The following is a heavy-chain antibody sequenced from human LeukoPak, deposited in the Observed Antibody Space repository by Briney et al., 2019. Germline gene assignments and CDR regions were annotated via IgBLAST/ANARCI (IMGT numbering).Heavy chain of an antibody. Sequence: SQTLSLTCAISGDSVSSNSDAWNWIRQSPSRGLEWLGRTYYRSKWYNDYAVSVKSRITINSDTSKNQFSLQLNSVTPGDTAVYYCARDHCGGDCPPDYWGQGTLVTVSS. CDR3: ARDHCGGDCPPDY. CDR1: GDSVSSNSDA. CDR2: TYYRSKWYN. V-gene: IGHV6-1*01. D-gene: IGHD2-21*02. J-gene: IGHJ4*02.